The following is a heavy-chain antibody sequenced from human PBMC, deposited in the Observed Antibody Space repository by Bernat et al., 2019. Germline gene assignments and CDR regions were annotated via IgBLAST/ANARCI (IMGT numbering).Heavy chain of an antibody. CDR3: ARTEGYYVAGSYSMDV. CDR1: GYSFTSYW. V-gene: IGHV5-51*01. CDR2: IYPGDSDT. J-gene: IGHJ6*04. D-gene: IGHD3-10*01. Sequence: EVQLVQSGAEVKKPGESLKISCKGSGYSFTSYWIGWVRQMPGKGLEWMGIIYPGDSDTRYSPSFQGQVTISADKSISTAYVQWSSLKATDTAMYDWARTEGYYVAGSYSMDVWGKGTTVTVAA.